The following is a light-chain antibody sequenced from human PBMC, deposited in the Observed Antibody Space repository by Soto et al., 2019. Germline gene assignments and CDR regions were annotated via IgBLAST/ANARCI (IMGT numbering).Light chain of an antibody. CDR1: QSLLYSSKSKNY. V-gene: IGKV4-1*01. CDR2: WAS. Sequence: DIVMTQSPDSLAVSLGERATINCKSSQSLLYSSKSKNYLAWYQQKPGQPPKLLIYWASTRESGVPVRFSGSGSGTDFTLTISSLQAEDVAVYYCQQYYTTPLTFGGGTREEIK. J-gene: IGKJ4*01. CDR3: QQYYTTPLT.